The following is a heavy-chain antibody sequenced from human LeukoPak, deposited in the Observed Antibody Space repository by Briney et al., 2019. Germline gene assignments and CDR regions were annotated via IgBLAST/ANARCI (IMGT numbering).Heavy chain of an antibody. J-gene: IGHJ4*02. D-gene: IGHD1-26*01. CDR1: GITFYGFD. CDR3: ARGEDYFDY. Sequence: GSLRLSCSTSGITFYGFDLNWVRQAPGKGLEWVSAIRWSGGRIRYVDSVKGRFIISRDNAKKSVYLQMNSLRAEDTALYYCARGEDYFDYWGQGTLVTVTS. CDR2: IRWSGGRI. V-gene: IGHV3-20*04.